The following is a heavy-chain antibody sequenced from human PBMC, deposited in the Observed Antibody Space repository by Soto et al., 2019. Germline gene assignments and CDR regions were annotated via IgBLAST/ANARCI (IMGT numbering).Heavy chain of an antibody. CDR1: GFTFSDYY. D-gene: IGHD3-3*01. CDR3: ARLYYDFWSGYPAPGDAFDI. J-gene: IGHJ3*02. CDR2: ISSSGSTI. V-gene: IGHV3-11*01. Sequence: PGGSLRLSCAASGFTFSDYYMSWIRQAPEKGLMWVSYISSSGSTIYYADSVKGRFTISRDNAKNSLYLQMNSLRAEDTAVYYCARLYYDFWSGYPAPGDAFDIWGQGTMVT.